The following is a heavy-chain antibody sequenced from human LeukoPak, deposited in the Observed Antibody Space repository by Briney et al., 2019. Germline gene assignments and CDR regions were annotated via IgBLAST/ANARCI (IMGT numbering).Heavy chain of an antibody. D-gene: IGHD2-15*01. Sequence: ASVKVSCKASGYTFTSYGISWVRQAPGQGLEWMGWINPKSGGTNYAQKFQGRVTMTRDTSISTAYMDMSSLRSDDTAVYYCARSCSGGSCPQQPARDAFDIWGQGTMVTVSS. V-gene: IGHV1-2*02. CDR2: INPKSGGT. CDR1: GYTFTSYG. J-gene: IGHJ3*02. CDR3: ARSCSGGSCPQQPARDAFDI.